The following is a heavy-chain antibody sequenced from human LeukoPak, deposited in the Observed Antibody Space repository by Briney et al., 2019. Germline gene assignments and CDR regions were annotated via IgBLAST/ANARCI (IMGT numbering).Heavy chain of an antibody. J-gene: IGHJ3*02. Sequence: SETLSLTCTVSGGSISSHDWTWLRQPAGKGLEWIGRIYISGSHNYNPSLKRRVTMSVDTSKNQFSLKLTSVTAADTAVYYCAREPREGKGAFDIWGQGTMVTVSS. CDR2: IYISGSH. D-gene: IGHD1-26*01. CDR3: AREPREGKGAFDI. V-gene: IGHV4-4*07. CDR1: GGSISSHD.